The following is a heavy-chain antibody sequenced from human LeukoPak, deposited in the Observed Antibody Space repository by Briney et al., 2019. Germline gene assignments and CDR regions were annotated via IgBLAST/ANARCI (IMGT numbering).Heavy chain of an antibody. CDR2: ISGSGGST. CDR3: AKNDGNLPYYYYYLDV. Sequence: GALRLSCAASGFTFSSYEMNWVRQAPGKGLEWVSAISGSGGSTYYADSVKGRFTISRDNSKKTLSLQMNSLRAEDTAVYYCAKNDGNLPYYYYYLDVWGKGTTVTVSS. J-gene: IGHJ6*03. V-gene: IGHV3-23*01. CDR1: GFTFSSYE. D-gene: IGHD1-1*01.